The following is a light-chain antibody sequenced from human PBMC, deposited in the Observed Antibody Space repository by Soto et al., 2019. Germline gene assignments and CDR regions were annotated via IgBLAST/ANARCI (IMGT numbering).Light chain of an antibody. CDR3: QQYNNWPPGIT. CDR1: QTISSW. J-gene: IGKJ5*01. CDR2: KAS. V-gene: IGKV1-5*03. Sequence: DIQMTQSPSTLSASVGDRVTITCRASQTISSWLAWYQQKPGKAPKLLIYKASTLESGVPLRFSGSGSGTEFTLTISSLQPDDFAVYYCQQYNNWPPGITFGQGTRLEIK.